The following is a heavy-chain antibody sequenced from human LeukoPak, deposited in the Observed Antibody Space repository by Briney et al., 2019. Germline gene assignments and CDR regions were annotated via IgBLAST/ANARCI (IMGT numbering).Heavy chain of an antibody. V-gene: IGHV4-61*02. CDR2: IYTSGST. CDR3: ARRDCSSDCYRIFDY. J-gene: IGHJ4*02. Sequence: PSETLSLTCIVSGGSISSGSYYWSWIRQPAGKGLEWIGRIYTSGSTNYNPSLKSRVTISVDTSKNQFSLKLSSVTAADTAVYYCARRDCSSDCYRIFDYWGQGTLVTVSS. CDR1: GGSISSGSYY. D-gene: IGHD2-21*02.